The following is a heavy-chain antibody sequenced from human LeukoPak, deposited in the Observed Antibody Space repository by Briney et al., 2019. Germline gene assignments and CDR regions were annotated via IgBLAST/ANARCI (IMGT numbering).Heavy chain of an antibody. J-gene: IGHJ4*02. CDR2: ISGSGAST. Sequence: GGSLRLSCVASGFTFSKYTMSWVRQAPGKGLEWVSGISGSGASTYSADFVKGRFTISRDTSKNTLNLQLNSLRAEDTAVYYCAKGGVSYTYYFDCWGQGTLVTVSS. D-gene: IGHD2-8*01. CDR1: GFTFSKYT. CDR3: AKGGVSYTYYFDC. V-gene: IGHV3-23*01.